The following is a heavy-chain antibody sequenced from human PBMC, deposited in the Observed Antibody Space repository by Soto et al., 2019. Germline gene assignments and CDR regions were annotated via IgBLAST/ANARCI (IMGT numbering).Heavy chain of an antibody. CDR1: GGTISSFA. V-gene: IGHV1-69*01. Sequence: QVQLVQSGAEVKKPGSSVKVSCTTSGGTISSFAINWVRQAPGQGLERMGGIIPSDGTTKYAEKFQGRVTIDADASTSTAYMDLSSLRSEDTAVYYCARSFTKSRRGGVAFDYWGQGTLLTVSP. J-gene: IGHJ4*02. D-gene: IGHD3-3*01. CDR2: IIPSDGTT. CDR3: ARSFTKSRRGGVAFDY.